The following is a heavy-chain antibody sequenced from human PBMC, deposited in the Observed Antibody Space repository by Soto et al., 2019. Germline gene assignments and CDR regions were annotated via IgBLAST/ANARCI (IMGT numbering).Heavy chain of an antibody. D-gene: IGHD4-17*01. CDR3: ARSPSPGLPYY. Sequence: SGGSLRLSCAASGFTVSSNYMSWVRQAPGKGLEWVSVIYSGGSTYYADSVKGRFTISRDNSKNTLYLQMNSLRAEDTAVYYCARSPSPGLPYYWGQGTLVTVSS. CDR1: GFTVSSNY. CDR2: IYSGGST. V-gene: IGHV3-53*01. J-gene: IGHJ4*02.